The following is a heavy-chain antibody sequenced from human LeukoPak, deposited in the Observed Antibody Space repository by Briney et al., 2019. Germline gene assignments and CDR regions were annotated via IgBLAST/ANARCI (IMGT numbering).Heavy chain of an antibody. CDR3: ARVLKNYYYGMDV. V-gene: IGHV4-34*01. CDR1: GGSFSGYY. Sequence: SETLSLTCAVYGGSFSGYYWSWIRQPPGKGLEWIGEINHSGSTNYNPSLKSRVTISVDTSKNQFSLKLSSVTAADTAVYYCARVLKNYYYGMDVWGQGTTVTVSS. J-gene: IGHJ6*02. D-gene: IGHD2-8*01. CDR2: INHSGST.